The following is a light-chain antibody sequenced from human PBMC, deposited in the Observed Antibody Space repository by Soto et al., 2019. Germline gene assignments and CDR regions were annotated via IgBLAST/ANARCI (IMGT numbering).Light chain of an antibody. V-gene: IGKV3-15*01. CDR2: GAS. J-gene: IGKJ2*01. CDR1: QSINSE. Sequence: EIVMTQYPATLSLSPGERAALSCRASQSINSELAWYQQKPGQPPRLLIYGASTRATGVPARFTGSESGSEVTLTISGLQSEDFAVYYCQQSHNWPLTFGQGTRLEI. CDR3: QQSHNWPLT.